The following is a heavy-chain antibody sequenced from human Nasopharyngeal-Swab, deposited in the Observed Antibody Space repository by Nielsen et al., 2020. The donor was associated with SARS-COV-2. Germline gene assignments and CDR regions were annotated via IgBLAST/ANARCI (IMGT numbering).Heavy chain of an antibody. CDR2: ISGSGGRT. Sequence: GGSLRLSCAASGLTIANYAMSWVRQAPGKGLEWVAGISGSGGRTYYADSVKGQFTIAKDNSRNTVYLQMNSLRAEDTAVYYCAKLGLFAGYDYSVAYWGQGTLVTVSS. CDR1: GLTIANYA. V-gene: IGHV3-23*01. J-gene: IGHJ4*02. CDR3: AKLGLFAGYDYSVAY. D-gene: IGHD5/OR15-5a*01.